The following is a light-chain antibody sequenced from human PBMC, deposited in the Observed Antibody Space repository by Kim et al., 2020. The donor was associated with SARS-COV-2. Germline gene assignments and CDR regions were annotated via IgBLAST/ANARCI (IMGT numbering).Light chain of an antibody. CDR2: DTS. CDR3: LLSYGV. Sequence: QAVVTQEPSLSVSPGGTVTLTCGSSTGAVTTGHYPYWFQQKPGQAPRALIYDTSNKHSWTPARFSGSLLGGKAALTLPGRRLKDEPDNNVLLSYGV. V-gene: IGLV7-46*03. J-gene: IGLJ3*02. CDR1: TGAVTTGHY.